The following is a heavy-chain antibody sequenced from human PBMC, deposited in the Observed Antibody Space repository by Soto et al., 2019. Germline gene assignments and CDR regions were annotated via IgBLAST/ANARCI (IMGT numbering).Heavy chain of an antibody. CDR2: INAGNGNT. CDR3: WYSSGWYYFDY. V-gene: IGHV1-3*01. J-gene: IGHJ4*02. D-gene: IGHD6-19*01. CDR1: GYTFTSYA. Sequence: ASVKVSCKASGYTFTSYAMHWVRQAPGQRLEWMGWINAGNGNTKYPQKFQGRVTITRDTSASTAYMELSSLRSEDTAVYYCWYSSGWYYFDYWGQGTLVTVSS.